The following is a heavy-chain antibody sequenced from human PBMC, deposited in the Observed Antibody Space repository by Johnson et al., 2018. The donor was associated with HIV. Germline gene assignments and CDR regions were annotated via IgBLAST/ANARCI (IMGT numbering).Heavy chain of an antibody. Sequence: QVQLVESGGGVVQPGRSLRLSCAASGFTFSNYAMHWVRQAPGKGLEWVAVIWYDGSNNYYADSVKGRFTISKDNSRNTLFLHMNSLRAEDTAVFYCARASLARGGKIRAFDIWGQGTMVTVSS. D-gene: IGHD4-23*01. CDR2: IWYDGSNN. CDR3: ARASLARGGKIRAFDI. CDR1: GFTFSNYA. J-gene: IGHJ3*02. V-gene: IGHV3-33*01.